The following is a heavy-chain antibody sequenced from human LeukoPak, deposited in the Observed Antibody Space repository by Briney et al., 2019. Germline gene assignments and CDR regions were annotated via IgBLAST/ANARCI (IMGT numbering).Heavy chain of an antibody. J-gene: IGHJ6*02. Sequence: GGSLRLSCAASGFTFSSYGMHWVGQAPGKGLGWVAVISYDGSNKYYADSVKGRFTISRDNSKNTLYLQMNSLRAEDTAVYCCAKDRYSSSSSSYYYYGMDVWGQGTTVTVSS. V-gene: IGHV3-30*18. D-gene: IGHD6-6*01. CDR3: AKDRYSSSSSSYYYYGMDV. CDR1: GFTFSSYG. CDR2: ISYDGSNK.